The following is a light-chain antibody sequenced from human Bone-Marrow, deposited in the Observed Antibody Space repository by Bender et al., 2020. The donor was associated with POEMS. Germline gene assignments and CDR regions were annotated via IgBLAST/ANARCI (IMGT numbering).Light chain of an antibody. Sequence: QSALTQPRSVSGSPGQSVTVSCTGTTSDVGDYNSVSWYQLHTGKAPKLLIYEVTKRPSGVPDRFSGSKSGTSASLAISDIQSEDEGDYYCSSWDDSLSGWVFGGGTKLTVL. V-gene: IGLV2-11*01. CDR2: EVT. J-gene: IGLJ3*02. CDR3: SSWDDSLSGWV. CDR1: TSDVGDYNS.